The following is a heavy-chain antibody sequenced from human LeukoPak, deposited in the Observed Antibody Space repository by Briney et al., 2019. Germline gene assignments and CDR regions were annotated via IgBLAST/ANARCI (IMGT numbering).Heavy chain of an antibody. D-gene: IGHD4-11*01. CDR3: ARVAYSNYVGYAYRYFDL. J-gene: IGHJ2*01. CDR2: IYSSGST. CDR1: GASISSDTYY. Sequence: PSQTLSLTCTVSGASISSDTYYWGWIRQPAGKGLEWIGRIYSSGSTNYNPSLKSRVTISLDTSKNQFSLKLSSVTAADTAVYYCARVAYSNYVGYAYRYFDLWGRGTLVTVSS. V-gene: IGHV4-61*02.